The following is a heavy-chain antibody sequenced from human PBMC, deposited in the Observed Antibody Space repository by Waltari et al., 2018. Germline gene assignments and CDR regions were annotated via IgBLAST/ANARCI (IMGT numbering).Heavy chain of an antibody. CDR1: GYTFTSYD. V-gene: IGHV1-8*01. CDR2: MNPNSGNT. J-gene: IGHJ3*02. Sequence: QVQLVQSGAAVKKPGASVKVSCKASGYTFTSYDINWVRQATGQGLEWMGWMNPNSGNTGYAQKVQGRVTMTRNTSISTAYMELCSLRSEDTAVYYCARSKLGLNAFDIWGQGTMVTVSS. CDR3: ARSKLGLNAFDI.